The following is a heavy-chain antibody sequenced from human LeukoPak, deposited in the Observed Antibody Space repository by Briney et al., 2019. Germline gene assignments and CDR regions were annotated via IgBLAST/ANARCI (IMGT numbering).Heavy chain of an antibody. D-gene: IGHD3-16*02. J-gene: IGHJ4*02. Sequence: GGSLRLSCAASGFTFTNAWMSWVRQAPGKGLEWVGRIKSKTDGGTTDYAAPVKGRFTISRDDSKNTLYLQMNSLKTEDTAVYYCTTGVMITFGGVIVFDYWGQGTLVTVSS. CDR1: GFTFTNAW. V-gene: IGHV3-15*01. CDR2: IKSKTDGGTT. CDR3: TTGVMITFGGVIVFDY.